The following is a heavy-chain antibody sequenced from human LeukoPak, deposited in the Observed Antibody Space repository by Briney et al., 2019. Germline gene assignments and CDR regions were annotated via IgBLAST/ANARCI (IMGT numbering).Heavy chain of an antibody. CDR1: GGSISSGGYY. J-gene: IGHJ4*02. D-gene: IGHD6-13*01. CDR2: IYYSGST. CDR3: ARDRVAAAGYYFDY. Sequence: PSETLSLTCTVSGGSISSGGYYWSWIRQHPGKGLEWIGYIYYSGSTYYNPSLKSRVTISVDTSKNQFSLKLSSVTAADTAVYYCARDRVAAAGYYFDYWGQGTLVTVSP. V-gene: IGHV4-31*03.